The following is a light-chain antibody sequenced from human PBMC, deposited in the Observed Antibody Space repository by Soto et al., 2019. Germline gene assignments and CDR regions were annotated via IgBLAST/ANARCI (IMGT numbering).Light chain of an antibody. J-gene: IGLJ1*01. CDR2: LNSDGTH. CDR1: SGHSSYA. V-gene: IGLV4-69*01. CDR3: QTWGTGIQV. Sequence: QLVLTQSPSASASLGASVKLTCTLSSGHSSYAIAWHQQQPEKGPRYLMNLNSDGTHTRGDGIPDRFSGSSSGAERYLVISSLQSEDEADYYCQTWGTGIQVFGAGTKVTVL.